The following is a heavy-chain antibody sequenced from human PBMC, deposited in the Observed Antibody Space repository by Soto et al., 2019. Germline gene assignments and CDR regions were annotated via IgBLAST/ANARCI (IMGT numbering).Heavy chain of an antibody. CDR2: IWYDGSLQ. CDR3: ANLWGDGYNLGQDYNGMDV. J-gene: IGHJ6*02. Sequence: QVQMVESGGGVVQPGRSLRLSCAASGFSFENYGMPWVRQAPGRGLEWVAIIWYDGSLQYYAAAVKGRFTISRDNSKNTLYLEMNSLRAEDTAVYYCANLWGDGYNLGQDYNGMDVWGQGTTVIVSS. V-gene: IGHV3-33*06. D-gene: IGHD5-12*01. CDR1: GFSFENYG.